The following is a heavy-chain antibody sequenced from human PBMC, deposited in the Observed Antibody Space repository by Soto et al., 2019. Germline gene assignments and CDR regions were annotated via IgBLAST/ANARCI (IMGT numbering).Heavy chain of an antibody. D-gene: IGHD3-10*01. CDR3: AKDSMVRGVNDAFDI. J-gene: IGHJ3*02. CDR2: ISYDARNE. Sequence: GGALRLSCAASGFSISSYGFHWVRQAPGKGLEWVAVISYDARNEYYIDSVKGRYTISRDNSKNTLYLQMNSLRAEDTAVYYCAKDSMVRGVNDAFDIWGQGTMVTVSS. CDR1: GFSISSYG. V-gene: IGHV3-30*18.